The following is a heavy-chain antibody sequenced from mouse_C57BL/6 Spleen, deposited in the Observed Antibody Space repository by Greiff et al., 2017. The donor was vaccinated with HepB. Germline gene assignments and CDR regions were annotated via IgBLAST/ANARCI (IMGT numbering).Heavy chain of an antibody. CDR2: IDPSDSET. CDR3: ARGDDFPWFAY. D-gene: IGHD2-4*01. J-gene: IGHJ3*01. V-gene: IGHV1-52*01. CDR1: GYTFTSYW. Sequence: QVQLQQPGAELVRPGSSVKLSCKASGYTFTSYWMHWVKQRPIQGLEWIGNIDPSDSETHYNQKFKDKATLTVDKSSSTAYMQLSSLTSEDSAVYYCARGDDFPWFAYWGQGTLVTVSA.